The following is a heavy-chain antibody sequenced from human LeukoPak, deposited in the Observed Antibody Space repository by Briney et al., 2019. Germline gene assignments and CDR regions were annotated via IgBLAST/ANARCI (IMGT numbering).Heavy chain of an antibody. CDR2: IYSSGSA. CDR1: GGSISSYY. Sequence: SETLSLTCTVSGGSISSYYWSWIRQPPGKGLECIGYIYSSGSANYNPSLKSRVTISVDTSKNQFSLKLSSVTAADTAVYYCARARNYYDSSGFYYEGDAFDIWGQGTMVTVSS. V-gene: IGHV4-59*01. D-gene: IGHD3-22*01. CDR3: ARARNYYDSSGFYYEGDAFDI. J-gene: IGHJ3*02.